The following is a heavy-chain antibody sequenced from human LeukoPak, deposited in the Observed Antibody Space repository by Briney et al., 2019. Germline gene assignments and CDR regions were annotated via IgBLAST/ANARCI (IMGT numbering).Heavy chain of an antibody. V-gene: IGHV1-2*02. D-gene: IGHD3-10*01. CDR1: GDTLTKLS. CDR2: INPNSGGT. J-gene: IGHJ4*02. Sequence: ASVKVSCKVSGDTLTKLSMHWVRQAPGQGLEWMGWINPNSGGTKYAQKFQGRVTMTRDTSINTAYMELSRLRSDDTAVYYCAREEGEWFGELFLPFKYWGQGTLVTVSS. CDR3: AREEGEWFGELFLPFKY.